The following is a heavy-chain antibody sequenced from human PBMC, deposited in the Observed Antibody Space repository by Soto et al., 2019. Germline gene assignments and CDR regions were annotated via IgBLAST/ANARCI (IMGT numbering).Heavy chain of an antibody. V-gene: IGHV5-51*01. J-gene: IGHJ6*02. D-gene: IGHD6-19*01. CDR3: ARLTGYSSVWYDRRGLGARYYYGMDV. CDR2: IYPGDSDT. Sequence: GESLKISCKGSGYSFTSYWIGWVRQMPGKGLEWMGIIYPGDSDTRYSPSFQGQVTISADKSISTAYLQWSSLKASDTAMYYCARLTGYSSVWYDRRGLGARYYYGMDVWGQGTTVTVSS. CDR1: GYSFTSYW.